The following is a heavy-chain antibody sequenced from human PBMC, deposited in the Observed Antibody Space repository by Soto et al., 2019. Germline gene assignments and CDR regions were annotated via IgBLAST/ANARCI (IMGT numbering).Heavy chain of an antibody. CDR1: GGSISSYY. CDR3: ARLYYYDSSGYYYYDY. J-gene: IGHJ4*02. V-gene: IGHV4-59*01. D-gene: IGHD3-22*01. Sequence: QVQLQESGPGLVKPSETLALTCTVSGGSISSYYWSWIRQPPGKGLECIGYIYYSGSTNYNPSLKSRVTISVDTSKNQFSLKLSSVTAADTAVYYCARLYYYDSSGYYYYDYWGQGTLVTVSS. CDR2: IYYSGST.